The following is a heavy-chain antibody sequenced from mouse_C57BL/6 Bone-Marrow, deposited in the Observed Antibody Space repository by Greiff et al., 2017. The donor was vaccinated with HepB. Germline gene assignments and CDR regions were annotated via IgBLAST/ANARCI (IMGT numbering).Heavy chain of an antibody. J-gene: IGHJ4*01. CDR2: ISSGSSTI. V-gene: IGHV5-17*01. D-gene: IGHD2-4*01. CDR1: GFTFSDYG. Sequence: DVHLVESGGGLVKPGGSLKLSCAASGFTFSDYGMHWVRQAPEKGLEWVAYISSGSSTIYYADTVKGRFTISRDNAKNTLFLQMTSLRSEDTAMYYCARLYDYDGTDYYAMDYWGQGTSVTVSS. CDR3: ARLYDYDGTDYYAMDY.